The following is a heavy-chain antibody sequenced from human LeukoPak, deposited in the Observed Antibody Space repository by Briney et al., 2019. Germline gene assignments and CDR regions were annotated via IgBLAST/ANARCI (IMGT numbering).Heavy chain of an antibody. CDR1: GGSISSYY. V-gene: IGHV4-59*12. J-gene: IGHJ5*02. D-gene: IGHD1-14*01. Sequence: SETLSLTCTVSGGSISSYYWSWIRQPPGKGLEWIGYIYYSGSTNYNPSLKSRVTISVDTSKNQFSLKLSSVTAADTAVYYCARELSRTAGFGPWGQGTLVTVSS. CDR2: IYYSGST. CDR3: ARELSRTAGFGP.